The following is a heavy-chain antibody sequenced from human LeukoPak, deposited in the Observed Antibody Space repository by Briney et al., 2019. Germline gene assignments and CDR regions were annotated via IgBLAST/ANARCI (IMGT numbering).Heavy chain of an antibody. CDR1: GASIRSSGSF. V-gene: IGHV4-39*07. Sequence: SETLSLTCAVSGASIRSSGSFWGWFRQPPGKGLELLGTISHSGTTYYNPSLKSRVTISTDTSKNNFSLKLTSVTAADTAIYYCTRDLGNWLIDYWGQGTLVTVSS. CDR3: TRDLGNWLIDY. D-gene: IGHD4-23*01. J-gene: IGHJ4*02. CDR2: ISHSGTT.